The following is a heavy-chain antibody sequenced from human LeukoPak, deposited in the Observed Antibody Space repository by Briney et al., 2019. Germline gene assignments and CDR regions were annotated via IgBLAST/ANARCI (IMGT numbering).Heavy chain of an antibody. CDR2: IWYDGSNE. J-gene: IGHJ3*01. D-gene: IGHD2-2*01. CDR3: ARPYCSRTDCYADAFDV. V-gene: IGHV3-33*01. Sequence: GGSLRLSCAASGFTFSSYDMHWVRQAPGKGLEWVAVIWYDGSNENYGDSVKGRFTISRDNSKNTLYLQMSSLRAEDTAVYYCARPYCSRTDCYADAFDVWGQGTMVTVSS. CDR1: GFTFSSYD.